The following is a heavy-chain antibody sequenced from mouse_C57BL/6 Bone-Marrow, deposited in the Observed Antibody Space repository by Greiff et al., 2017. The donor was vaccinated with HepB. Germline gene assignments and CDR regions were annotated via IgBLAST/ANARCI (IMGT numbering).Heavy chain of an antibody. V-gene: IGHV1-69*01. D-gene: IGHD1-1*01. Sequence: VQLQQSGAELVMPGASVKLSCKASGYTFTSYWMHWVKQRPGQGLEWIGEIDPSDSYTNYNQKFKGKSTLTVDKSSSTAYMQLSSLTSEDSAVYYCAREGNYGSSYGDYAMDYWGQGTSVTVSS. CDR2: IDPSDSYT. J-gene: IGHJ4*01. CDR3: AREGNYGSSYGDYAMDY. CDR1: GYTFTSYW.